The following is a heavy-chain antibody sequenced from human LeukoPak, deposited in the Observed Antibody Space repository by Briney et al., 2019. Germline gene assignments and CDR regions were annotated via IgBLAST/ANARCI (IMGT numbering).Heavy chain of an antibody. Sequence: ASVKLSCRVSGYTLTELSLQWVRQAAGKGLEWMGGFEPEDGEKVYAQTFQGRVAKTEDTSTDTAYMEPSSLTSEDTAVYYCVILGGGVPIAIGDYGGQGTLVTVSS. V-gene: IGHV1-24*01. D-gene: IGHD3-16*01. CDR3: VILGGGVPIAIGDY. J-gene: IGHJ4*02. CDR1: GYTLTELS. CDR2: FEPEDGEK.